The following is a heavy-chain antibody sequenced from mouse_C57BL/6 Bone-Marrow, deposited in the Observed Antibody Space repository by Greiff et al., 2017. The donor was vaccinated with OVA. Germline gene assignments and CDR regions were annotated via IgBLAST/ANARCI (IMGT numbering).Heavy chain of an antibody. Sequence: QVQLKESGPELVKPGASVKISCKASGYAFSSSWMNWVKQRPGKGLEWIGRIYPGDGDTNYNGKFKGKATLTADKSSSTAYMQLSSLTSEDSAVYYCARGFHYYGSSPFGYWGQGTTLTVSS. CDR1: GYAFSSSW. D-gene: IGHD1-1*01. J-gene: IGHJ2*01. CDR3: ARGFHYYGSSPFGY. CDR2: IYPGDGDT. V-gene: IGHV1-82*01.